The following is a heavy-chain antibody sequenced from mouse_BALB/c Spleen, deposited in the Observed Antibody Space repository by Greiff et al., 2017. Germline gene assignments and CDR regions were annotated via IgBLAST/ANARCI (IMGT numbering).Heavy chain of an antibody. Sequence: QVQLKESGPGLVQPSQSLSITCTVSGFSLTSYGVHWVRQSPGKGLEWLGVIWSGGSTDYNAAFISRLSISKDNSKSQVFFKMNSLQANDTAIYYCARYGNYGWYFDVWGAGTTVTVSS. CDR3: ARYGNYGWYFDV. V-gene: IGHV2-2*02. CDR1: GFSLTSYG. D-gene: IGHD2-10*02. CDR2: IWSGGST. J-gene: IGHJ1*01.